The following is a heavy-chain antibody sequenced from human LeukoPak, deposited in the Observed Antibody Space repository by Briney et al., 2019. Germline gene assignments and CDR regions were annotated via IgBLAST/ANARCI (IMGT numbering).Heavy chain of an antibody. CDR2: MSFDGSQR. CDR1: GFTSSRFG. V-gene: IGHV3-33*05. CDR3: ARDGSGYQISYLRN. Sequence: GGSLRLSCVASGFTSSRFGMYWVRQAPGKGPEWVAVMSFDGSQRFYADSVRGRFTISRDNSRNTLYLQMSSLRREDTAVYYCARDGSGYQISYLRNWGQGTLVTVSS. D-gene: IGHD5-12*01. J-gene: IGHJ4*02.